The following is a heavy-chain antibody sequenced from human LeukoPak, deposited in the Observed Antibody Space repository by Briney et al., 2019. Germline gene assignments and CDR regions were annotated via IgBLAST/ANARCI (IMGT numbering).Heavy chain of an antibody. D-gene: IGHD5-12*01. V-gene: IGHV1-69*01. J-gene: IGHJ5*02. CDR2: IIPPFGTA. Sequence: GASVKVSCKTSGDTFSSYAINWVRQAPGQGLEGMGGIIPPFGTAYYAQRFQGRVTITADASTSTVNMELSSLTSEDTAVYYCARDSSRSGYKSWFDPWGQGTLVIVSS. CDR1: GDTFSSYA. CDR3: ARDSSRSGYKSWFDP.